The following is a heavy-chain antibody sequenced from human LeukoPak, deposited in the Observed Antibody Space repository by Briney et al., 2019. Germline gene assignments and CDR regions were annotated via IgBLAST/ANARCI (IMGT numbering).Heavy chain of an antibody. Sequence: SETLSLTCTVSGGSISSASYCWSWIRQPAGKGLEWIGRIYTSGRTNYNPSLKSRVTISVDTSKNQFSLKLSSVTAADTAVYYCARAVGATRANWFDPWGQGTLVTVSS. D-gene: IGHD1-26*01. CDR1: GGSISSASYC. CDR3: ARAVGATRANWFDP. J-gene: IGHJ5*02. CDR2: IYTSGRT. V-gene: IGHV4-61*02.